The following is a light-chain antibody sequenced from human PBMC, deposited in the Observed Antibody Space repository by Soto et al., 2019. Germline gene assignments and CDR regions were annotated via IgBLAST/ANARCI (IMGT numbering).Light chain of an antibody. CDR1: QDITNF. CDR3: QQYDILTT. V-gene: IGKV1-33*01. CDR2: AAS. J-gene: IGKJ5*01. Sequence: DIQMTQSPSSLSASIGDRVTITCQAGQDITNFLNWYQQTPGKAPKLLIYAASNLETGVPSRFSGSGSGTDFTFTISSLQPEDIATYYCQQYDILTTFGQGTRLEIK.